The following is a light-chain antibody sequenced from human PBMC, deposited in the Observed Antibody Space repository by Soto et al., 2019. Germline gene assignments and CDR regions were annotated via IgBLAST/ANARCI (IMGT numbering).Light chain of an antibody. J-gene: IGKJ4*01. CDR1: QGIRDD. CDR3: QQRVNWLT. V-gene: IGKV1-6*02. CDR2: GAS. Sequence: IQMTQSPSSLSAYVGDRVTITCRASQGIRDDLGWYQQKPGRAPRLLIYGASSLQSGVPSRFSGSGYGTEFTLTISSLEPEDFAVYYCQQRVNWLTFGGGTKVDIK.